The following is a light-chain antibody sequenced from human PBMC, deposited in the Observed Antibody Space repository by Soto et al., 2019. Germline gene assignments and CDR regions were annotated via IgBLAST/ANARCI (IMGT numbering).Light chain of an antibody. CDR3: SSYTSRNTWV. CDR1: ASDVGGYNY. J-gene: IGLJ3*02. Sequence: QSALAQPASVSGSPGQSITISCTGTASDVGGYNYVSWYQHHPGKAPKLIIYEVSDRPSGVSNRFSGSKSGDTASLTISGLQAEDEADYYCSSYTSRNTWVFGGGTKLTVL. CDR2: EVS. V-gene: IGLV2-14*01.